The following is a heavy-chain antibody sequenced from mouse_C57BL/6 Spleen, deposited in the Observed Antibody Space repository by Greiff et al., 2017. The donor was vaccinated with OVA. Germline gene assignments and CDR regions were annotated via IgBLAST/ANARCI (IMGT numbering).Heavy chain of an antibody. V-gene: IGHV1-83*01. CDR2: YPGSGNTY. CDR3: RHGSSHYYAMDY. J-gene: IGHJ2*01. Sequence: VQLQQSGPELVKPGASVKMSCKASGYTFTDYYMHWVKQKPGKGLEWIGEIYPGSGNTYYNEKFKGKATLTADTSSSTAYMQLSSLTSEDSAVYCYARHGSSHYYAMDYWGQGTTLTVSS. D-gene: IGHD1-1*01. CDR1: YTFTDYYM.